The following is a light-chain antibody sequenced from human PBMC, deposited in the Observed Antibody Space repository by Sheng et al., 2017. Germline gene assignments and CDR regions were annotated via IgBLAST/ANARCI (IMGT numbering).Light chain of an antibody. CDR1: QSVSSD. Sequence: EIVMTQSPATLSVSPGERATLSCRASQSVSSDLAWYQQRPGQAPRLLIYDASTRATGIPARFSGSGSGTEFTLTISSLQSGDFAVYYCQQYNKWPPWTFGQGTKVEI. CDR3: QQYNKWPPWT. CDR2: DAS. V-gene: IGKV3-15*01. J-gene: IGKJ1*01.